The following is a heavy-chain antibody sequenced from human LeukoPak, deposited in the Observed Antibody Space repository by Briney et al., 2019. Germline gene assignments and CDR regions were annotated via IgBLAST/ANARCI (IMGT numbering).Heavy chain of an antibody. CDR3: ARGRFLEWLNIMDV. Sequence: PGGSLRLSCAASGFTFSSYAMHWVRQAPGKGLEGVAVISYDGSNKYYADSVKGRFTISRDNSKNTLYLQMNSLRAEDTAVYYCARGRFLEWLNIMDVWGKGTTVTVSS. CDR1: GFTFSSYA. J-gene: IGHJ6*04. D-gene: IGHD3-3*01. CDR2: ISYDGSNK. V-gene: IGHV3-30*01.